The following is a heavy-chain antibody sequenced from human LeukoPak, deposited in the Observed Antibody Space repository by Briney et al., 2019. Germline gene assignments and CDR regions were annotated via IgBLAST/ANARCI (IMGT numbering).Heavy chain of an antibody. CDR1: GFTFSSYA. CDR3: AKDLVSGYYSDY. V-gene: IGHV3-23*01. CDR2: ISGSGGST. J-gene: IGHJ4*02. D-gene: IGHD3-3*01. Sequence: PGGFLRLSCAASGFTFSSYAMSWVRQAPGKGLEWVSAISGSGGSTYYADSVKGRFTISRDNSKNTLYLQMNSLRAEDTAVYYCAKDLVSGYYSDYWGQGTLVTVSS.